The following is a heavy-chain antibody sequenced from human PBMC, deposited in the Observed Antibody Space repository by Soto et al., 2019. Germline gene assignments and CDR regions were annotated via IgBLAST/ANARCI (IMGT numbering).Heavy chain of an antibody. D-gene: IGHD3-9*01. CDR3: ARQGDVLTGPFNTWFDP. V-gene: IGHV4-39*01. J-gene: IGHJ5*02. Sequence: SETLSLTCTVSGGSISSSSYYWGWIRQPPGKGLEWIGSIYYSGSTYYNPSLKSRVTISVDTSKNQFSLKLSSVTAADTAVYYCARQGDVLTGPFNTWFDPWGQGTLVTVSS. CDR2: IYYSGST. CDR1: GGSISSSSYY.